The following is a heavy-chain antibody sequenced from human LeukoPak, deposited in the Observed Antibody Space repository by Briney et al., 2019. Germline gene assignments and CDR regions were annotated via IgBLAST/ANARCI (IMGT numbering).Heavy chain of an antibody. D-gene: IGHD3-9*01. CDR2: ISSSGSTI. Sequence: GGSLRLSCAASGFTFSDYYMSWIRQAPGKGLEWVSYISSSGSTIHYADSVKGRFTISRDNAKNSLYLQMNSLRAEDTAVYYCARSYDILTGYYSRYYYYGMDVWGQGTTVTVSS. CDR3: ARSYDILTGYYSRYYYYGMDV. J-gene: IGHJ6*02. V-gene: IGHV3-11*01. CDR1: GFTFSDYY.